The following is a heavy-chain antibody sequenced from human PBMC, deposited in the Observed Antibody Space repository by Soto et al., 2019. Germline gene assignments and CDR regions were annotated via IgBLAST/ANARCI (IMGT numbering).Heavy chain of an antibody. V-gene: IGHV6-1*01. D-gene: IGHD6-19*01. Sequence: SQTLSLTCAISVDSVSSNSGAWNWMIQSPSRGLEWLGRTYYRSKWYNDYAVSVKGRITINPDTSKNQFSLQLKSVTPEDTAVYYCSRDRAEAGAHYYGMDAWGQGTTVTVSS. J-gene: IGHJ6*02. CDR2: TYYRSKWYN. CDR1: VDSVSSNSGA. CDR3: SRDRAEAGAHYYGMDA.